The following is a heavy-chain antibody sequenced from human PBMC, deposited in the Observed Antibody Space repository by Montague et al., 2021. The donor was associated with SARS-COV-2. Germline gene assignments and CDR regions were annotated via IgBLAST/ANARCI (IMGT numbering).Heavy chain of an antibody. J-gene: IGHJ5*02. CDR3: ARELLYSSTWEEGWFDT. CDR2: IHYSGST. D-gene: IGHD6-13*01. CDR1: GGSISRSEDN. V-gene: IGHV4-39*07. Sequence: SETLSLTCTVSGGSISRSEDNWAWIRQPPGKGLEWIATIHYSGSTYYNPSLKSRVSMSVDTSKNQFSLKLKSVTAADTAIYYCARELLYSSTWEEGWFDTWGQGDLGSVSS.